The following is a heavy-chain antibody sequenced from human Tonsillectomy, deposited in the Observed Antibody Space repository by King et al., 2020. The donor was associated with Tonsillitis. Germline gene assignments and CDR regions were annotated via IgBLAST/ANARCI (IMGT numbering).Heavy chain of an antibody. D-gene: IGHD4-17*01. V-gene: IGHV1-2*02. Sequence: QLVQSGAEVKKPGASMKVSCKASGYTFTGYYMHWVRQAPGQGLEWMGWINPNSGGTNYAQKFQGRVTMTRDTSISTAYMELSRLRSDDTAVYYCARDGIYGDYVGWFDPWGQGTLVTVSS. CDR3: ARDGIYGDYVGWFDP. J-gene: IGHJ5*02. CDR1: GYTFTGYY. CDR2: INPNSGGT.